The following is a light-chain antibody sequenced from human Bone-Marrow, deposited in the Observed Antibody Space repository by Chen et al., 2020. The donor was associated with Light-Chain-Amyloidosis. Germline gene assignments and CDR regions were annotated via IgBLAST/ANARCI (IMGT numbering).Light chain of an antibody. J-gene: IGLJ2*01. V-gene: IGLV1-40*01. CDR1: SSNIGAGYD. CDR3: QSYGISPAGHLV. Sequence: QSILTQPPSVAGAPGQRVTISCTGTSSNIGAGYDVHWYQQLPGTATNLLIYATNNRPSGVADRFAGSQSATSASLAISGLKAEEEADYYCQSYGISPAGHLVFGGGTKLTVL. CDR2: ATN.